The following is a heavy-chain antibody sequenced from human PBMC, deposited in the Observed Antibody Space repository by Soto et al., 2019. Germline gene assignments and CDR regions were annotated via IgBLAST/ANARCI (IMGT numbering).Heavy chain of an antibody. D-gene: IGHD4-17*01. Sequence: QVQHVQSGAEVKKPWASVKVSCKASGYTFSGSVMHWVRQAPGQGLEWMGWINADNGNTKYSQKFQGRVTMTWDTSASTAYMELSSLRSEDTAIYYCASEIDATTATSLDYWGQGTLVTVSS. CDR1: GYTFSGSV. CDR2: INADNGNT. J-gene: IGHJ4*02. V-gene: IGHV1-3*01. CDR3: ASEIDATTATSLDY.